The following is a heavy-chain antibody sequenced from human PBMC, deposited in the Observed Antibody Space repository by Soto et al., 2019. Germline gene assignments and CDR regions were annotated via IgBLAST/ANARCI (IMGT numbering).Heavy chain of an antibody. CDR2: INHSGST. V-gene: IGHV4-34*01. CDR3: ARGFENCSGGSCYSKYKNFDY. CDR1: GGSFSGYY. J-gene: IGHJ4*02. D-gene: IGHD2-15*01. Sequence: QVQLQQWGAGLLKPSETLSLTCAVYGGSFSGYYWSWIRQPPGKGLEWIGEINHSGSTNYNPSLKIRVTISVDTSKNQFSLKLSSVTAADTAVYYCARGFENCSGGSCYSKYKNFDYWGQGTLVTVSS.